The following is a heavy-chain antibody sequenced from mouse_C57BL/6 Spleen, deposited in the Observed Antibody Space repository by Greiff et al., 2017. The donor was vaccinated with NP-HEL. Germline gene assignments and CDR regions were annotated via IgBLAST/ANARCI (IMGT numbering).Heavy chain of an antibody. J-gene: IGHJ2*01. CDR3: ASRGAHGYFDY. CDR2: INPYNGGT. D-gene: IGHD1-3*01. CDR1: GYTFTDYY. V-gene: IGHV1-19*01. Sequence: VQLQQSGPVLVKPGASVKMSCKASGYTFTDYYMNWVKQSHGKSLEWIGVINPYNGGTSYNQKFKGKATLTVDKSSSTAYMELNSLTSEDSAVYYCASRGAHGYFDYWGQGTTLTVSS.